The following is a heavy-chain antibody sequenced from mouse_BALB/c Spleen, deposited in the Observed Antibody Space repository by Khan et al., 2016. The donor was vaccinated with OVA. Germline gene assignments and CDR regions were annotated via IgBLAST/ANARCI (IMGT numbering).Heavy chain of an antibody. J-gene: IGHJ3*01. CDR2: IIYTGYT. D-gene: IGHD2-12*01. Sequence: EVKLLESGPSLVKPSQTLSLTCSVTGDSITSGYWIWIRKFSGNKLEYMGYIIYTGYTYYNPSLQSRISITRHTSKNQYYLQLNSVTDEDTATYXCARSTYRYAFVYWGQGTLVTVSA. CDR3: ARSTYRYAFVY. CDR1: GDSITSGY. V-gene: IGHV3-8*02.